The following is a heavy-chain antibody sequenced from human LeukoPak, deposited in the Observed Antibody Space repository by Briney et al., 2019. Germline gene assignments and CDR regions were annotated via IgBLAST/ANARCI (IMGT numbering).Heavy chain of an antibody. CDR3: ARGGSGYNWNDGDY. CDR2: IHTDGSIK. J-gene: IGHJ4*02. CDR1: GFTFSTYW. Sequence: GGSLRLSCAASGFTFSTYWMHWVRQAPGKGLVWVSRIHTDGSIKSYADSVKGRFTISRDNVRNTLYLQMNSLRAEDTAVYYCARGGSGYNWNDGDYWGQGTLVTVSS. D-gene: IGHD1-20*01. V-gene: IGHV3-74*01.